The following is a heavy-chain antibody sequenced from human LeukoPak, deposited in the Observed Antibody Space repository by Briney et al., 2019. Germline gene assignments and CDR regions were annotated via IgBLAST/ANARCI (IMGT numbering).Heavy chain of an antibody. CDR2: IYSGGST. J-gene: IGHJ4*02. CDR1: GFIFNNYA. Sequence: GGSLRLSCAASGFIFNNYAMSWVRQAPGKGLEWVSVIYSGGSTYYADSVKGRFTISRDNSKNTLYLQMDSLRAEDTAVYYCARGGVGLFDYWGQGTLVTVSS. D-gene: IGHD3-10*01. V-gene: IGHV3-53*01. CDR3: ARGGVGLFDY.